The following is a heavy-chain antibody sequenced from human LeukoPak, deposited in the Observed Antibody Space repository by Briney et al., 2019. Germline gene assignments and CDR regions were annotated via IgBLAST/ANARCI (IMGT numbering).Heavy chain of an antibody. D-gene: IGHD2-21*01. J-gene: IGHJ4*02. V-gene: IGHV4-59*01. CDR1: DGSISKYY. Sequence: PSETLSLTCTVSDGSISKYYWSWIRQPPGKGLEWIGYMYHGGSAHYSPSLAGRVTISIDTSRSQSSLKVAAVTAADTAVYYCARVRGQLWPPDYWGPGTLVIVSS. CDR3: ARVRGQLWPPDY. CDR2: MYHGGSA.